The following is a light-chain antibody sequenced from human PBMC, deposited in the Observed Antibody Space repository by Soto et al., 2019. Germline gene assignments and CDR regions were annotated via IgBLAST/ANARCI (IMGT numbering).Light chain of an antibody. J-gene: IGLJ2*01. CDR1: NIGTKS. V-gene: IGLV3-21*04. CDR2: CDS. Sequence: SYKLTQPPSVSVAPGQTATITCGGNNIGTKSVHWYQQKPGQAPVLVISCDSDRPSGIPERFSGSNSGNTATLTIGRVEAGDEADYYCQVWDWSGDFGVFGEGTKVTVL. CDR3: QVWDWSGDFGV.